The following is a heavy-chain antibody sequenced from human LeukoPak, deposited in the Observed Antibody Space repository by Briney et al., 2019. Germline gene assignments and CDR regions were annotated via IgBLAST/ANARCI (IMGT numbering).Heavy chain of an antibody. CDR1: GGTFSSYA. D-gene: IGHD3-3*02. J-gene: IGHJ4*02. CDR2: IIPIFGTA. Sequence: EASVKVSCKASGGTFSSYAISWVRQAPGQGLEWMGGIIPIFGTANYTQKFQGRVTITADESTSTAYMELSSLRSEDTAVYYCASGRGHFFDVFFDYWGQGTLVTVSS. CDR3: ASGRGHFFDVFFDY. V-gene: IGHV1-69*13.